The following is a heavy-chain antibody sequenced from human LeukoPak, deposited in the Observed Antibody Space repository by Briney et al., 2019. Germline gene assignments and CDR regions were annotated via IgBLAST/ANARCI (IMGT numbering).Heavy chain of an antibody. J-gene: IGHJ2*01. CDR3: ARTNGQLVLYWYFDL. CDR1: GGSISSGDYY. Sequence: SPSQTLSLTCTVSGGSISSGDYYWSWIRQPPGKGLEWIGYIYYSGSTNYNPSLKSRVTISVDTSKNQFSLKLSSVTAADTAVYYCARTNGQLVLYWYFDLWGRGTLVTVSS. CDR2: IYYSGST. D-gene: IGHD6-13*01. V-gene: IGHV4-61*08.